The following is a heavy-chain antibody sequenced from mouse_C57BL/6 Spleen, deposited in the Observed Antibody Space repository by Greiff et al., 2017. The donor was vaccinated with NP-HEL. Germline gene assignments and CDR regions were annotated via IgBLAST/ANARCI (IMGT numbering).Heavy chain of an antibody. Sequence: VQLQQSGPELVKPGASVKISCKASGYSFTGYYMNWVKQSPEKSLEWIGEINPSTGGTTYNQKFKAKATLTVDKSSSTAYMQLKSLTSEDSAVYYCAGRGGYFDVWGTGTTVTVSS. CDR1: GYSFTGYY. V-gene: IGHV1-42*01. CDR3: AGRGGYFDV. J-gene: IGHJ1*03. D-gene: IGHD6-1*01. CDR2: INPSTGGT.